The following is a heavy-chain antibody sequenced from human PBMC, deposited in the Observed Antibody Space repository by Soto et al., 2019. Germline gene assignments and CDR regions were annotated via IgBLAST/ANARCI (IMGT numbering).Heavy chain of an antibody. J-gene: IGHJ4*02. CDR2: IWYDGSDK. CDR1: GFTFSGFG. Sequence: PGGSLRLSCAASGFTFSGFGMHWVRQAPGKGLEWVAIIWYDGSDKYYADSVKGRFTISRDNSKNTLYLQMNSLRAEDTAVYHCAFSNLTHYFDYWDQGTPHTASS. V-gene: IGHV3-33*01. CDR3: AFSNLTHYFDY. D-gene: IGHD3-3*02.